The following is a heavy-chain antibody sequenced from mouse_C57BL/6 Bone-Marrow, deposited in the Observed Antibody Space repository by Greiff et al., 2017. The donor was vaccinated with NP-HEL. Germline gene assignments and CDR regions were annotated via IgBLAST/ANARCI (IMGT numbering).Heavy chain of an antibody. V-gene: IGHV1-19*01. Sequence: VQLKQSGPVLVKPGASVKMSCKASGYTFTDYYMNWVKQSHGKSLEWIGVINPYNGGTSYNQKFKGKATLTVDKSSSTAYMELNSLTSEDSAVYYCAKRRGYYGSSYDYWGQGTTLTVSS. CDR2: INPYNGGT. J-gene: IGHJ2*01. CDR3: AKRRGYYGSSYDY. CDR1: GYTFTDYY. D-gene: IGHD1-1*01.